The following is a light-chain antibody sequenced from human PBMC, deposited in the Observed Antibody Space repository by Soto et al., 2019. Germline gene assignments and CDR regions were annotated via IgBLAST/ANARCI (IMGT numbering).Light chain of an antibody. J-gene: IGLJ1*01. Sequence: QSVLTQPPSASGTPGQRITISCSGSHSNLGTNTVNWYQQLPGTAPKVLLFNNNQRPSGVPGRFSGSKSGTSASLAISELQSEDEAHYYCGAWDDSLNGNVFGTGTKLTVL. CDR2: NNN. V-gene: IGLV1-44*01. CDR1: HSNLGTNT. CDR3: GAWDDSLNGNV.